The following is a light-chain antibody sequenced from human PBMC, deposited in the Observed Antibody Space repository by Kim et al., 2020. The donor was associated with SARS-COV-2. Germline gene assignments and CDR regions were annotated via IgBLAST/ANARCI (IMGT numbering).Light chain of an antibody. J-gene: IGKJ2*01. V-gene: IGKV3-20*01. CDR1: QPVTGKS. Sequence: EVVLTQSPVTVSLSPGDGATLSCRASQPVTGKSLAWYQQKVGQAPRLLIFASFWRATDTPARFTGSGSGTDFTLTISRLEAEDFAVYFCQQYGDSPPAYTFGQGTKLEVK. CDR3: QQYGDSPPAYT. CDR2: ASF.